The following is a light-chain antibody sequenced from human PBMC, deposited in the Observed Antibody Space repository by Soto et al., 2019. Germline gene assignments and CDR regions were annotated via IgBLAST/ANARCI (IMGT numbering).Light chain of an antibody. V-gene: IGKV4-1*01. Sequence: DIVMTQSPDSLAVSLGERATINCKSSQSVLYSSNNKNYLAWYQQKPGQAPKLLIYWASTRESGVPDRFSGSGSGTDFTLTISSLQAEDVAVYYCQQYSTTPTWTFGQGTKVEIK. J-gene: IGKJ1*01. CDR2: WAS. CDR1: QSVLYSSNNKNY. CDR3: QQYSTTPTWT.